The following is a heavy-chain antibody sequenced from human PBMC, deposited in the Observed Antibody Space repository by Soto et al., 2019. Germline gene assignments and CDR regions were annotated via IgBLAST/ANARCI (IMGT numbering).Heavy chain of an antibody. CDR3: AKSGPAAIRPYYYYYYMDV. Sequence: GGSLRLSCAASGFTFSSYGMHWVRQAPGKGLEWVAVISYDGSNKYYADSVKGRFTISRDNSKNTLYLQMNSLRAEDTAVYYCAKSGPAAIRPYYYYYYMDVWGKGTTVTVSS. V-gene: IGHV3-30*18. J-gene: IGHJ6*03. CDR1: GFTFSSYG. D-gene: IGHD2-2*01. CDR2: ISYDGSNK.